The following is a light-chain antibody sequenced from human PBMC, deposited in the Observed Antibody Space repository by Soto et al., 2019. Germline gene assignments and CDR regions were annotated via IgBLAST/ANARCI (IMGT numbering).Light chain of an antibody. CDR3: LQDYNYPLT. J-gene: IGKJ4*01. CDR2: STS. V-gene: IGKV1-6*01. CDR1: QGIRND. Sequence: AIQMTQSPSSLSASVGDRVTITRRASQGIRNDLGWYQQKPGKAPKVLIYSTSSLQSGVPSRFSGSGSGTDFTLTISSLQPEDFATYYCLQDYNYPLTVGGGTKVDSK.